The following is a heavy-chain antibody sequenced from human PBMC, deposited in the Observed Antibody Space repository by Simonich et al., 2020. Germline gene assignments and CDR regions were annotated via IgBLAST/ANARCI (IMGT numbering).Heavy chain of an antibody. J-gene: IGHJ3*02. V-gene: IGHV1-2*02. D-gene: IGHD7-27*01. CDR2: INPNSGGT. CDR1: GYTFTGYY. Sequence: QVQLVQSGAEVKKPGASVKVSCKASGYTFTGYYMHWVRQAPGQGLEWMGWINPNSGGTNYAQKVQGRVTMTRDTSISTAYMELSRLRSDDTAVYYWARGRLTGDKGAFDIWGQGTMVTVSS. CDR3: ARGRLTGDKGAFDI.